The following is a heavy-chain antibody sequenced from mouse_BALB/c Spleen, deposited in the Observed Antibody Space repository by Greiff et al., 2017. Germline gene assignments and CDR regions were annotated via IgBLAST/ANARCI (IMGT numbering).Heavy chain of an antibody. V-gene: IGHV5-6*02. CDR3: AVRGGYGNDAMDY. D-gene: IGHD2-10*02. J-gene: IGHJ4*01. CDR2: ICSGGSYT. Sequence: EVKLMESGGDLVKPGGSLKLSCAASGFTFSSYGMSWVRQTPDKRLEWVATICSGGSYTNYPDSVKGRSTISRDNNKNTLYLQMSSLKSEDTAMYYCAVRGGYGNDAMDYWGQGTSVTVSS. CDR1: GFTFSSYG.